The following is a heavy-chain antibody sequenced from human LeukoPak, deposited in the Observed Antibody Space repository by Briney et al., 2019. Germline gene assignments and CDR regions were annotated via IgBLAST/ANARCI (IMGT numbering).Heavy chain of an antibody. D-gene: IGHD6-25*01. Sequence: GGSLRLSCAASGFTVNNKYMTWVRQAPGKGLEWVSAIYIDGRTFYPDSVKGRFTISTDSSKNTLCLQMNSLRVDDTAVYYCARLWPMDVWGQGTTVTVSS. CDR2: IYIDGRT. CDR1: GFTVNNKY. CDR3: ARLWPMDV. V-gene: IGHV3-66*01. J-gene: IGHJ6*02.